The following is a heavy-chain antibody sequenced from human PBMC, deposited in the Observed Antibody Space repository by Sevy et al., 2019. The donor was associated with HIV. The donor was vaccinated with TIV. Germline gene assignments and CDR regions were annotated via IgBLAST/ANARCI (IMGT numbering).Heavy chain of an antibody. CDR2: ISSSSSYI. J-gene: IGHJ4*02. D-gene: IGHD5-12*01. Sequence: GGSLILSCAASGFTFSSYSMNWVRQAPGKGLEWVSSISSSSSYIYYADSVKGRFTISRDNAKNSLYLQMNSLRAEDTAVYYCAREDVDIVATIDYWGQGTLVTVSS. V-gene: IGHV3-21*01. CDR1: GFTFSSYS. CDR3: AREDVDIVATIDY.